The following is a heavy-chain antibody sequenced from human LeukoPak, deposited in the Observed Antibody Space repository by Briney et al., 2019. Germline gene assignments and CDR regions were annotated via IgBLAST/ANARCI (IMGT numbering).Heavy chain of an antibody. Sequence: ASVRVSCKASGYTFTSYYMHCVRQAPGQGLEWMGIINPSGGSTSYARKFQGRVTMTRDTSTSTVYMELSSLRSEDTAVYYCATYRRYSSSSLSYFDYWGQGTLVTVSS. J-gene: IGHJ4*02. CDR2: INPSGGST. V-gene: IGHV1-46*01. CDR3: ATYRRYSSSSLSYFDY. CDR1: GYTFTSYY. D-gene: IGHD6-6*01.